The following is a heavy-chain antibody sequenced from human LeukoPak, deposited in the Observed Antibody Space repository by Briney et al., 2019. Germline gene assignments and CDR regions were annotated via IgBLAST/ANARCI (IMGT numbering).Heavy chain of an antibody. CDR3: ARECYGDYLDY. V-gene: IGHV4-61*02. D-gene: IGHD4-17*01. J-gene: IGHJ4*02. CDR2: IYTSGST. Sequence: SQTLSLTYTVSGGSISSGSYYWSWIRQPAGKGLEWIGRIYTSGSTNYNPSLKSRVTISVDTSKNQFSLKLSSVTAADTAVYYCARECYGDYLDYWGQGTLVTVSS. CDR1: GGSISSGSYY.